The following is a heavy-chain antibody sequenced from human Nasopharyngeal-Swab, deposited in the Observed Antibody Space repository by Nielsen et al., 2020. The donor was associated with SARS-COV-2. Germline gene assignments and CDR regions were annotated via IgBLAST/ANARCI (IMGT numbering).Heavy chain of an antibody. CDR3: ARGRWDYYYYGMDV. CDR1: GGSFSGYY. V-gene: IGHV4-59*01. Sequence: SETLSLTCAVYGGSFSGYYWSWIRQPPGKGLEWIGYIYYSGSTNYNPSLKSRVTISVDTSKNQFSLKLSSVTAADTAVYYCARGRWDYYYYGMDVWGQGTTVTVSS. D-gene: IGHD1-26*01. J-gene: IGHJ6*02. CDR2: IYYSGST.